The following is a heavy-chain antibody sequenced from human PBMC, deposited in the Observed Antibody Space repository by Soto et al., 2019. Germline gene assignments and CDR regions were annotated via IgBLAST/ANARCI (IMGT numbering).Heavy chain of an antibody. J-gene: IGHJ6*02. V-gene: IGHV1-18*01. D-gene: IGHD3-10*01. Sequence: QVQLVQSGAEVRRPGASVKVSCKASGYTFSNDGINWVRQAPGQGLEWMGWISAYNGNTEYAQNFQGVVTMTTDPSTSTAYMELRSLRSDDTAVYSCARGGPTSADYYYGMDVWGLGTTVTVSS. CDR3: ARGGPTSADYYYGMDV. CDR2: ISAYNGNT. CDR1: GYTFSNDG.